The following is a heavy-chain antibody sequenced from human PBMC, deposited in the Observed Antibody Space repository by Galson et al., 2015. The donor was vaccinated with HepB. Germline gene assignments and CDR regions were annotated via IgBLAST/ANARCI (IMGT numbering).Heavy chain of an antibody. D-gene: IGHD1-26*01. Sequence: SVKVSCKASGGTFSSYAISWVRQAPGQGLEWMGRIIPILGIANYAQKFQGRVTITADKSTSTAYMELSSLRSEDTAVYYCASRGVGAIGGDAFDIWGQGTMVTVSS. CDR2: IIPILGIA. V-gene: IGHV1-69*04. J-gene: IGHJ3*02. CDR3: ASRGVGAIGGDAFDI. CDR1: GGTFSSYA.